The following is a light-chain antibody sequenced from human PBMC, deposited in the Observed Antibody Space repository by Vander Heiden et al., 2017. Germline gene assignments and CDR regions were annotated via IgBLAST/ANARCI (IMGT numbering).Light chain of an antibody. Sequence: EIVLTKSPATLSLSPGEGATLSCRASQSVSSYLAWYQQKPGQAPRLLIYDASNRATGIPARFSGSGSGTDFTLTISSLEPEDFAVYYCQQRSNWPRTFGQGTKVEIK. V-gene: IGKV3-11*01. J-gene: IGKJ1*01. CDR1: QSVSSY. CDR3: QQRSNWPRT. CDR2: DAS.